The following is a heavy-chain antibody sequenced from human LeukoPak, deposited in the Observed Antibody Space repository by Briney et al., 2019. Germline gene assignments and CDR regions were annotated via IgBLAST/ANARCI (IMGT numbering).Heavy chain of an antibody. V-gene: IGHV4-59*12. Sequence: SETLSLTCAVYGGSFSGYYWSWIRQPPGKGLEWIGYIYYSGSTNYKPSLKSRVTISVDTSKNQFSLKLSSVTAADTAVYYCARGGLQLWFDYWGQGTLVTVSS. CDR2: IYYSGST. D-gene: IGHD5-18*01. CDR3: ARGGLQLWFDY. J-gene: IGHJ4*02. CDR1: GGSFSGYY.